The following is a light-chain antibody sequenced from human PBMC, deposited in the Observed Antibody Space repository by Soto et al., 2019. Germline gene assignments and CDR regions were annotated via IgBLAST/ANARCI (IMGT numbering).Light chain of an antibody. Sequence: EIVLTQSPGTLSLSPGERATLSCRASQSVRNNYLAWYQQKPGQAPRFLIYGASARATGIPDRFSGGGSGTDFTLTISSLEPEDFAVYYCQQYGSAPRTFGQGTKV. CDR2: GAS. CDR3: QQYGSAPRT. V-gene: IGKV3-20*01. J-gene: IGKJ1*01. CDR1: QSVRNNY.